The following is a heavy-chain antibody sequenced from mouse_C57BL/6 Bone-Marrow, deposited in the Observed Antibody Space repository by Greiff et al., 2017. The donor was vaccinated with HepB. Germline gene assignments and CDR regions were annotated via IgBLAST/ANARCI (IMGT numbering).Heavy chain of an antibody. V-gene: IGHV1-39*01. CDR1: GYSFTDYN. D-gene: IGHD1-1*01. CDR3: PSLTTVVENYAMDY. Sequence: EVQLQQSGPELVKPGASVKISCKASGYSFTDYNMNWVKQSNGKSLEWIGVINPNYGTTSYNQKFKGKATLTVDQSSSTAYMQLNSLTSEDSAVYYCPSLTTVVENYAMDYWGQGTSVTVSS. CDR2: INPNYGTT. J-gene: IGHJ4*01.